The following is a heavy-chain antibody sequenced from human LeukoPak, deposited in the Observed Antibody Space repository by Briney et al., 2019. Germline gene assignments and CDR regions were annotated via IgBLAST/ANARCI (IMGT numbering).Heavy chain of an antibody. CDR2: INPNSGGT. Sequence: ASVKVSCKASGYTFTGYYMHWVRQAPGQGLEWMGWINPNSGGTNYAQKFQGRVTMTRDTSISTAYMELNRLRSDDTAVYYCARDILGGYSYGDEYFQHWGQGTLVTVSS. V-gene: IGHV1-2*02. J-gene: IGHJ1*01. CDR3: ARDILGGYSYGDEYFQH. D-gene: IGHD5-18*01. CDR1: GYTFTGYY.